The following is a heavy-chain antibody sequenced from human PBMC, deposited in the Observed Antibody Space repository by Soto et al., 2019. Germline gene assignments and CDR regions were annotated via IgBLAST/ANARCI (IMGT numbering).Heavy chain of an antibody. D-gene: IGHD1-26*01. CDR2: ISYDGSNK. Sequence: GGSLRLSCAASGFTFSSYAMHWVRQAPGKGLEWVAVISYDGSNKYYADSVKGRFTISRDNSKNTLYLQMNSLRAEDTAVYYCARDLGSSPLFYQYYGMDVWGQGTTVTVSS. CDR3: ARDLGSSPLFYQYYGMDV. V-gene: IGHV3-30-3*01. J-gene: IGHJ6*02. CDR1: GFTFSSYA.